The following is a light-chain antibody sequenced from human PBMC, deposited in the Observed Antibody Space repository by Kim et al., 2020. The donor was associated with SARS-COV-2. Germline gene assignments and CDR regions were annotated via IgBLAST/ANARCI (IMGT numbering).Light chain of an antibody. CDR3: QQYNNWPPLFT. CDR2: GAS. Sequence: PGEGATRSCRARRIVSGNLAWYQQKPGQAPRLLIYGASTRATGIPARFSGSGSGTQFTLTISSLQSEDFAIYYCQQYNNWPPLFTFGPGTKVDIK. CDR1: RIVSGN. V-gene: IGKV3-15*01. J-gene: IGKJ3*01.